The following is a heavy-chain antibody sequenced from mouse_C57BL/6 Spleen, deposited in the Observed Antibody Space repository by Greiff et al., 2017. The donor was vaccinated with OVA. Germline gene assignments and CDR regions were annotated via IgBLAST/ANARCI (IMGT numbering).Heavy chain of an antibody. D-gene: IGHD1-1*01. CDR2: ISYDGSN. CDR3: ARPLYYGSSYGYFDV. CDR1: GYSITSGYY. V-gene: IGHV3-6*01. J-gene: IGHJ1*03. Sequence: EVKLQESGPGLVKPSQSLSLTCSVTGYSITSGYYWNWIRQFPGNKLEWMGYISYDGSNNYNPSLKNRISITRDTSKNQFFLKLNSVTTEDTATYYCARPLYYGSSYGYFDVWGTGTTVTVSS.